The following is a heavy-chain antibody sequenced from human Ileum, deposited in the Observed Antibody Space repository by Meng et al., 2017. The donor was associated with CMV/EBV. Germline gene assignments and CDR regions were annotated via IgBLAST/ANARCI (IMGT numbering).Heavy chain of an antibody. CDR1: GDSIRSYNYH. CDR3: AIYYGGVGGRGY. Sequence: QVQLQAAAPGIRQPSPTRSSTCLCSGDSIRSYNYHWSWIRQPAGKGLGWIGQRHKNGKDNYNASLKSRVTISIDTSKNQFSLTMPSVTAADTAVYYCAIYYGGVGGRGYWAQGTLVTVSS. J-gene: IGHJ4*02. V-gene: IGHV4-61*09. CDR2: RHKNGKD. D-gene: IGHD2-21*01.